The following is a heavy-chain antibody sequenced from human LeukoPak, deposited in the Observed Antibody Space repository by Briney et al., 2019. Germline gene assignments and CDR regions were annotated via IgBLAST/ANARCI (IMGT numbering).Heavy chain of an antibody. CDR2: INHSGST. V-gene: IGHV4-34*01. CDR3: ARSHGSSLSRRYYYYYYMDV. J-gene: IGHJ6*03. D-gene: IGHD6-6*01. CDR1: GGSFSGYY. Sequence: SETLSLTCAVYGGSFSGYYWSWIRQPPEKGLEWIGEINHSGSTNYNPSLKSRVTISVDTSKNQFSLKLSSVTAADTAVYYCARSHGSSLSRRYYYYYYMDVWGKGTTVTVSS.